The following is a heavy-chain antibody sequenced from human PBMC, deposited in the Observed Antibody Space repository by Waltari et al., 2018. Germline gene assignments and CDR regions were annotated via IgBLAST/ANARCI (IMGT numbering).Heavy chain of an antibody. J-gene: IGHJ4*02. V-gene: IGHV3-30-3*01. CDR2: ISDDGSNE. Sequence: QAQLVESGGGVVQPGGSLRLSCAASGFTFTKYAIHGVRQAPGKGLEWLGRISDDGSNEVHTDAVKGRFTISRDNSNNTLYLQMDTLTTEDMSVYDCARDTAVFIISGYFDVWGQGILVTVSA. D-gene: IGHD3-10*01. CDR3: ARDTAVFIISGYFDV. CDR1: GFTFTKYA.